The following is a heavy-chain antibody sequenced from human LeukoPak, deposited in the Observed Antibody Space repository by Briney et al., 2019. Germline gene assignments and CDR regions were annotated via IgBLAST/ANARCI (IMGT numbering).Heavy chain of an antibody. J-gene: IGHJ6*02. CDR3: ARERRNKPMDV. CDR1: VFTFSTYT. CDR2: IISRSSYI. V-gene: IGHV3-21*01. Sequence: GWSLRLSCEASVFTFSTYTMNWVRQAPGKGLEWVSFIISRSSYIYYADSVKGRFTVSRENAKNSLYLQMNSLRAEDTALYYCARERRNKPMDVWGQGTTVTVSS.